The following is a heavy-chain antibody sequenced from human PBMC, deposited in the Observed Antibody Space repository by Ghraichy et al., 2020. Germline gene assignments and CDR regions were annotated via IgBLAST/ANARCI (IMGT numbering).Heavy chain of an antibody. J-gene: IGHJ2*01. V-gene: IGHV4-38-2*01. D-gene: IGHD4-17*01. Sequence: SETLSLTCAVSGYSISSGYYWGWIRQPPGKGLEWIGSIYHSGSTYYNPSLKSRVTISVDTSKNQFSLKLSSVTAADTAVYYCARVGVYGDYVNWYFDLWGRGTLVTVSS. CDR1: GYSISSGYY. CDR2: IYHSGST. CDR3: ARVGVYGDYVNWYFDL.